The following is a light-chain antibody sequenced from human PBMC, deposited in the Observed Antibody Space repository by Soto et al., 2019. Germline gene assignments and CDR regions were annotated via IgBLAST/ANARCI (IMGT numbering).Light chain of an antibody. V-gene: IGLV2-23*01. CDR1: SSDVGNYNL. J-gene: IGLJ1*01. Sequence: QSVLTQPASVSGSPGQSITISCTGTSSDVGNYNLVSWYQQHPGKAPELMIYEGSKRPSGVSNRFSGSKSGNTASLTISILQAEDEADYYCCSYAGSSTYVFGTGTKLTVL. CDR3: CSYAGSSTYV. CDR2: EGS.